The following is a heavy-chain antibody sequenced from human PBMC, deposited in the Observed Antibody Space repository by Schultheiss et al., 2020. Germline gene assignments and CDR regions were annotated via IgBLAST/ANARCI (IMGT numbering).Heavy chain of an antibody. D-gene: IGHD6-6*01. V-gene: IGHV3-23*01. J-gene: IGHJ6*02. CDR2: ISGSGGST. CDR3: AKDIAARPDLYYYYYYGMDV. Sequence: GESLKISCAASGFTFSSYAMSWVRQAPGKGLEWVSAISGSGGSTYYADSVKGRFTISRDNSKNTLYLQMNSLRAEDTAVYYCAKDIAARPDLYYYYYYGMDVWGQGTTVTVSS. CDR1: GFTFSSYA.